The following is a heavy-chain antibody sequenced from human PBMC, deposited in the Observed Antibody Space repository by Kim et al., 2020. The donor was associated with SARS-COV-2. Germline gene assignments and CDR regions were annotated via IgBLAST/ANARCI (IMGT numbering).Heavy chain of an antibody. V-gene: IGHV1-18*01. CDR2: ISAYNGNT. CDR3: ARDPALYDSSGYYYERFFDY. CDR1: GYTFTSYG. D-gene: IGHD3-22*01. Sequence: ASVKVSCKASGYTFTSYGISWVRQAPGQGLEWMGWISAYNGNTNYAQKLQGRVTMTTDTSTSTAYMELRSLRSDDTAVYYCARDPALYDSSGYYYERFFDYWGQGTLVTVSS. J-gene: IGHJ4*02.